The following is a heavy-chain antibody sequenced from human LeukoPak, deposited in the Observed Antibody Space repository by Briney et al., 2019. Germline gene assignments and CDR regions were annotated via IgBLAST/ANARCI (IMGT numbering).Heavy chain of an antibody. CDR1: WFPYRDYY. CDR3: ARVSRHDYVRGSSAFAI. D-gene: IGHD3-16*01. J-gene: IGHJ3*02. V-gene: IGHV3-11*06. Sequence: GEPLRLSCGASWFPYRDYYMSWIRPPPPKGREGVSYISSICGNTYYAHSVKGPCTISRNNAKNTLYLQINIFRPDDKAGYYCARVSRHDYVRGSSAFAIWGQGTMVTVSS. CDR2: ISSICGNT.